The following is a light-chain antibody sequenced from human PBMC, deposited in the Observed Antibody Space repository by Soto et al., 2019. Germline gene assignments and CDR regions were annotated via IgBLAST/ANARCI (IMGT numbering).Light chain of an antibody. CDR1: TGAVTSGHY. CDR2: DTS. J-gene: IGLJ2*01. Sequence: QAVVTQEPSLTVCPGGTVTLTCGSSTGAVTSGHYPYWFQQKPGQAPRTLIYDTSNKHSWTPARFSGSLLGGKAALTLSGAQPEDEAEYYCLLSYSGARSVVFGGGTKVTVL. V-gene: IGLV7-46*01. CDR3: LLSYSGARSVV.